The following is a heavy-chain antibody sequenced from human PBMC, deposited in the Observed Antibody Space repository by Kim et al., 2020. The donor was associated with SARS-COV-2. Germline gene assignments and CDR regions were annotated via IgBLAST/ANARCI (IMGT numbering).Heavy chain of an antibody. CDR2: IYYSGST. D-gene: IGHD3-22*01. J-gene: IGHJ2*01. V-gene: IGHV4-59*08. CDR1: GGSISSYY. Sequence: SETLSLTCTVSGGSISSYYWSWIRQPPGKGLEWIGYIYYSGSTNYNPSLQSRVTISVDTSKNQFSLKLSSVTAADTAVYYCARLVAYDSSGYRRLGNWYFDLWGRGTLVTVSS. CDR3: ARLVAYDSSGYRRLGNWYFDL.